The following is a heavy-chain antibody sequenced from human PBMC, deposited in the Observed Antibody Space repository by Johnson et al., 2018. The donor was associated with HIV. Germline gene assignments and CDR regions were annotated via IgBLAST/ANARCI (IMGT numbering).Heavy chain of an antibody. CDR3: VRDFGHWDDAFGF. V-gene: IGHV3-9*01. CDR1: GFIFNDYA. CDR2: ISWNSDSI. Sequence: VQLVESGGGLVQPGRSLRLSCVASGFIFNDYAMHWVRQVPEKGLEWVAAISWNSDSIYYADSVRGRFTISRDNAKNSLYLEMNGLRPEDTALYYCVRDFGHWDDAFGFWGRGTKVTVSS. J-gene: IGHJ3*01. D-gene: IGHD7-27*01.